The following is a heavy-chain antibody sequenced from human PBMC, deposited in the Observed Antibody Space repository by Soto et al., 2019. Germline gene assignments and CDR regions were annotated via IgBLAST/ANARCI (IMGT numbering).Heavy chain of an antibody. CDR3: ATTYYDFLSGYHYYFDY. J-gene: IGHJ4*02. CDR1: GFTFSNAW. V-gene: IGHV3-15*07. CDR2: IKSKTDGGTT. D-gene: IGHD3-3*01. Sequence: EVQLVESGGGLVKPGGSLRLSCAASGFTFSNAWMNWVRQAPGKGLEWVGRIKSKTDGGTTDYAAPVKGRFPISRDDSKNTLYLQMNSLKTEDTAVYYCATTYYDFLSGYHYYFDYWGQGTLVTVSS.